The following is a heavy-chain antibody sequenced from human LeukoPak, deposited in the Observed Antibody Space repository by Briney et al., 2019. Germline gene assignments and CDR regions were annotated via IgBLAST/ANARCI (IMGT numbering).Heavy chain of an antibody. CDR1: GFTFSSYG. CDR3: AKDPAHYSSSPGGFDY. CDR2: IRYDGSNK. V-gene: IGHV3-30*02. Sequence: GGSLRLSCAASGFTFSSYGMHWVRQAPGKGLEWVAFIRYDGSNKYYADSVKGRFTISRDNSKNTLYLQMNSLRAEDTAVYYCAKDPAHYSSSPGGFDYWGQGTLVTVSS. J-gene: IGHJ4*02. D-gene: IGHD6-6*01.